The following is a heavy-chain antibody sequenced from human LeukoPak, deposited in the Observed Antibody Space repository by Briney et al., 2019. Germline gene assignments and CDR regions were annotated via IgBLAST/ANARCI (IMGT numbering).Heavy chain of an antibody. V-gene: IGHV4-4*07. CDR2: KHTSGST. CDR1: GGSISSYY. CDR3: ARDHCSRTSCYTGDY. D-gene: IGHD2-2*02. J-gene: IGHJ4*02. Sequence: SETLSLTCTVSGGSISSYYWSWIRQPAGKGLEWIGRKHTSGSTNHNPFLKSRVTMSVDTSKNQFSLKLGSVTAADTAVYYCARDHCSRTSCYTGDYWGQGTLVTVSS.